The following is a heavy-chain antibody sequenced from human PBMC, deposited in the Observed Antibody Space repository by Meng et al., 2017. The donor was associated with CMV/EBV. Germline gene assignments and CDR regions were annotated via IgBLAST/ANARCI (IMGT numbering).Heavy chain of an antibody. V-gene: IGHV1-8*03. J-gene: IGHJ3*01. Sequence: ASVTVSCKASGYTFTHYDINWVRQATGQGLEGMGWMNPNSGNTGYAQKFQGRVTITRGTSVNTAYMELSSLSSDDTAVYYCARDLITLVRGAVSNAFDVWGQGTVVTVSS. CDR2: MNPNSGNT. CDR3: ARDLITLVRGAVSNAFDV. CDR1: GYTFTHYD. D-gene: IGHD3-10*01.